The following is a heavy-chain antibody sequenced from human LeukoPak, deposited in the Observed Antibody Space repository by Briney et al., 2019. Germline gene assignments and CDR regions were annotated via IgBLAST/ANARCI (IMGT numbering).Heavy chain of an antibody. CDR1: GFTFNNYG. J-gene: IGHJ4*02. Sequence: GGSLRLSCAASGFTFNNYGIHWVRQAPGKGLEWVAVISYDGNYKYYADSVKGRFAISRDNSKSTLYLQMNSLRAEDTAVYYCAKDRSIVGAAYYFDYWGQGTLVTVSS. CDR3: AKDRSIVGAAYYFDY. CDR2: ISYDGNYK. D-gene: IGHD1-26*01. V-gene: IGHV3-30*18.